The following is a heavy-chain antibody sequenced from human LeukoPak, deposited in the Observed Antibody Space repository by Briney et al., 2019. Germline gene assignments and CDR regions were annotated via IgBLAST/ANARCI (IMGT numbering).Heavy chain of an antibody. CDR3: ARVGSSWFDY. J-gene: IGHJ4*02. CDR2: IYTSGSP. V-gene: IGHV4-4*07. CDR1: GGSISSYY. D-gene: IGHD6-13*01. Sequence: SETLSLTCTVSGGSISSYYWSWIRQPAGKGLEWIGRIYTSGSPNYTPSLKSRVTMSVDTSKSQFSLKLSSVPAADTAVYYCARVGSSWFDYWGQGTLVTVSS.